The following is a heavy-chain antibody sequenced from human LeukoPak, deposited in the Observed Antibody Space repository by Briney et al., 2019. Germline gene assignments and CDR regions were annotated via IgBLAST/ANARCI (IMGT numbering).Heavy chain of an antibody. CDR2: IYPGHSDT. CDR1: GYSFTSYW. Sequence: GEPLNISCKGSGYSFTSYWFGWVRQMPGKGWEWIGFIYPGHSDTRRSPSLQGQVTIAANKSISTAYLQWSILKNSHTAIYYCARRYCSGGTCYYGMDVWGQGTTVTVSS. D-gene: IGHD2-15*01. CDR3: ARRYCSGGTCYYGMDV. J-gene: IGHJ6*02. V-gene: IGHV5-51*01.